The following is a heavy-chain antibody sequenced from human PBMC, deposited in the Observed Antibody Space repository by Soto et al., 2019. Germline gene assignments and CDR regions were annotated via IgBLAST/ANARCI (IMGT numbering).Heavy chain of an antibody. J-gene: IGHJ4*02. CDR2: ISYDGSNK. CDR3: ARDGPKDSSSWFDY. V-gene: IGHV3-30-3*01. D-gene: IGHD6-13*01. Sequence: QVQLVESGGGVVQPGRSLRLSCAASGFTFSSYAMHWVRQAPGQGLEWVAVISYDGSNKYYADSVKGRFTISRDNSKNTLYLQMNSLRAEDTAVYYCARDGPKDSSSWFDYWGQGTLVTVSS. CDR1: GFTFSSYA.